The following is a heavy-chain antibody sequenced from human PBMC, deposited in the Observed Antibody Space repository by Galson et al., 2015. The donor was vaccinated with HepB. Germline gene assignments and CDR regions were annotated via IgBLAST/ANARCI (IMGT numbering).Heavy chain of an antibody. V-gene: IGHV4-59*01. CDR1: GGSISSFY. D-gene: IGHD4-11*01. CDR2: ISYRGGT. CDR3: ARARYSNFEKFYYMDV. J-gene: IGHJ6*03. Sequence: SETLSLTCTVSGGSISSFYWNWIRQPPGKGLEWIGYISYRGGTNQNGSLKSRVTISVDTSKNQFSLKLSAVTAADTAVYYCARARYSNFEKFYYMDVWGEGTTVTVSS.